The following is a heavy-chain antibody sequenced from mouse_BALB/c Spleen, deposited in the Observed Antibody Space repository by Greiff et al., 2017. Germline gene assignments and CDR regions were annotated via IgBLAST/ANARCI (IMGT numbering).Heavy chain of an antibody. CDR1: GYTFTSYY. D-gene: IGHD1-1*01. J-gene: IGHJ4*01. CDR3: TRCTTVVAGAMDY. CDR2: INPSNGGT. V-gene: IGHV1S81*02. Sequence: QVQLQQSGAELVKPGASVKLSCKASGYTFTSYYMYWVKQRPGQGLEWIGEINPSNGGTNFNEKFKSKATLTVDQSSSTAYMQLSSLTSEDSAVYYCTRCTTVVAGAMDYWGQGTSVTVSS.